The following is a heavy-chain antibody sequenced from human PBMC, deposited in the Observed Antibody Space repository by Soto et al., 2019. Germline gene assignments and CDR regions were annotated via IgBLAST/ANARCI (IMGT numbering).Heavy chain of an antibody. D-gene: IGHD2-2*01. CDR1: GLTVSSNY. CDR3: ARGGGASSLDY. J-gene: IGHJ4*02. CDR2: ISGGGTT. V-gene: IGHV3-53*02. Sequence: EVQLVETGGGLIQPGGSLRLSCAASGLTVSSNYMSWVRQAPGKGLEWVSIISGGGTTYYADSVKGRFTISRDNPKNTLYLQLNSPRGQDTAVYYCARGGGASSLDYWGQGTLVTVSS.